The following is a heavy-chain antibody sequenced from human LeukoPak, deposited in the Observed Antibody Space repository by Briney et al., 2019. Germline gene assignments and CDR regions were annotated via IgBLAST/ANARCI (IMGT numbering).Heavy chain of an antibody. Sequence: GGSLRLSCAASGFTFSSYGMHWVRQAPGKGLEWVAFIRYDGSNKYYADFVKGRFTISRDNSKNTLYLQMNSLRAEDTAVYYCAKVRLSSSWYVFDYWGQGTLVTVSS. J-gene: IGHJ4*02. CDR1: GFTFSSYG. CDR3: AKVRLSSSWYVFDY. D-gene: IGHD6-13*01. V-gene: IGHV3-30*02. CDR2: IRYDGSNK.